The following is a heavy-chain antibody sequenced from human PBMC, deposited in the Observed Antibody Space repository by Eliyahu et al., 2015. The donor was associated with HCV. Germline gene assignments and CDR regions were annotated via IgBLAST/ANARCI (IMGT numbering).Heavy chain of an antibody. D-gene: IGHD2-15*01. CDR3: AREGVGNSFDY. V-gene: IGHV4-39*07. J-gene: IGHJ4*02. Sequence: QLQLQESGPGLVKPSETLSLTCTVSGXXIXSXTYYWGWIRQPPGKGLEWIGSIYYSGSTYYNPSLKSRVTILVDTSKNQFSLKLSSVPAADTAFYYCAREGVGNSFDYWGQGTLVTVSS. CDR2: IYYSGST. CDR1: GXXIXSXTYY.